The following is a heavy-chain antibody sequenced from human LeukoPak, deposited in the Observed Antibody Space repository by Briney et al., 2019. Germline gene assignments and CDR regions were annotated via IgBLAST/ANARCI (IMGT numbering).Heavy chain of an antibody. V-gene: IGHV1-2*06. CDR3: AADTSGYNLIDY. CDR1: GYTFTGYY. CDR2: INLNSGAT. J-gene: IGHJ4*02. Sequence: ASVKVSCKASGYTFTGYYMHWVRRAPGQGLEWMGRINLNSGATNYAQKFQGRVTLTRDTSISTAYMELSGLESDDTAVYYCAADTSGYNLIDYWGQGTLVTVSS. D-gene: IGHD3-22*01.